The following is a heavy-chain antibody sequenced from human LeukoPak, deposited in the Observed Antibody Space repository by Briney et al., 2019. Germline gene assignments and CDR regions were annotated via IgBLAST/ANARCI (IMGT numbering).Heavy chain of an antibody. CDR3: ASVGSGSYHLSPGDY. CDR2: INPSGGSA. Sequence: ASVTVSCKASGYTFTSYYMHWVRQAPGQGLEWMGIINPSGGSASYAQKFQGSVTMTRDTSTSTVYKELSSLRSEDTAVYYCASVGSGSYHLSPGDYWGQGTLVTVSS. D-gene: IGHD1-26*01. CDR1: GYTFTSYY. J-gene: IGHJ4*02. V-gene: IGHV1-46*01.